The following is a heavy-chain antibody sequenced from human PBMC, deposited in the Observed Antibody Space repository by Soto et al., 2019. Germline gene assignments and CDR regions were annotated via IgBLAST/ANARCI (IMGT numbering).Heavy chain of an antibody. V-gene: IGHV4-59*06. CDR1: GGSISSYY. J-gene: IGHJ4*02. CDR2: IYYSGTT. CDR3: ASTYYTGDSGPYDY. D-gene: IGHD1-26*01. Sequence: SETLSLTCTVSGGSISSYYWSWIRQPPGKGLEWIGYIYYSGTTYYNPSLESRVSISADTSENQFSLKVKSVTVADTAVYYCASTYYTGDSGPYDYWGQGTLVNVSS.